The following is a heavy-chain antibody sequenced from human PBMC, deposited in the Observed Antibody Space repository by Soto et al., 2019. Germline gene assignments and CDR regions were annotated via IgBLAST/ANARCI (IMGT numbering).Heavy chain of an antibody. Sequence: QVQLVESGGGVVQPGGSLRLSCTASGFTFTTFGIHWVRQAPGKGLEWVALISYDGHNKYYSDSVKGRFTISRDNYKNTLSLQINDLRAEDTSVYYCAKHLQAYEDYNYYYYGMAVWGQGTTVSVSS. CDR1: GFTFTTFG. V-gene: IGHV3-30*18. CDR2: ISYDGHNK. D-gene: IGHD4-17*01. J-gene: IGHJ6*01. CDR3: AKHLQAYEDYNYYYYGMAV.